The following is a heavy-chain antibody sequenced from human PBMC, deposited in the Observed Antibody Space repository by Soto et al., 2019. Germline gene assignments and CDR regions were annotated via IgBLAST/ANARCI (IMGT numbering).Heavy chain of an antibody. D-gene: IGHD3-10*01. Sequence: PGGSLRLSCAASGFTFSSYAMSWVRQAPGKGLEWVSAISGSGGSTYYADSVKGRFTISRDNSKNTLYLQMNSLRAEDTAVYYCAKDFDGSGSYYYYYYGMDVWGQGTTVTVSS. CDR2: ISGSGGST. CDR1: GFTFSSYA. J-gene: IGHJ6*02. V-gene: IGHV3-23*01. CDR3: AKDFDGSGSYYYYYYGMDV.